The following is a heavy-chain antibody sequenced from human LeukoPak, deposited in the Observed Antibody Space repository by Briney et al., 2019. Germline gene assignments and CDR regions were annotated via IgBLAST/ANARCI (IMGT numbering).Heavy chain of an antibody. V-gene: IGHV4-59*01. CDR2: IYYSGST. CDR3: ARGGGYCSSTSCYSSYYYYGMDV. D-gene: IGHD2-2*01. CDR1: GGSISSCY. J-gene: IGHJ6*02. Sequence: SETLSLTCTVSGGSISSCYWSWVRQPPGKGLEWIGYIYYSGSTNYNPSLKSRVTISVDTSKNQFSLKLSSVTAADTAVYYCARGGGYCSSTSCYSSYYYYGMDVWGQGTTVTVSS.